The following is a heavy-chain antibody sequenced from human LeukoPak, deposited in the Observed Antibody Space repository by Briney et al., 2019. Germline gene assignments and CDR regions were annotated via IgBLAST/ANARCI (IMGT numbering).Heavy chain of an antibody. J-gene: IGHJ4*02. Sequence: ASVKVSCKASGYTFTNYDINWVRQATGQGLEWVGWMNPNSDNTGYAQKFQGRVAMTWNTSISTAYMDLSSLRSEDTALYYCARGLRREQQLLRAFDYWGQGTLVTVSS. V-gene: IGHV1-8*01. CDR3: ARGLRREQQLLRAFDY. CDR2: MNPNSDNT. CDR1: GYTFTNYD. D-gene: IGHD6-13*01.